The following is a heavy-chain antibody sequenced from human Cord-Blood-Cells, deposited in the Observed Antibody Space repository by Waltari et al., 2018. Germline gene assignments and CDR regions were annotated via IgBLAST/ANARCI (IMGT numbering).Heavy chain of an antibody. CDR1: GRPISRDCYY. D-gene: IGHD2-2*01. CDR2: IYYSGST. CDR3: AQVVPAAFAFDI. Sequence: QLQLQESGSGLVKPSETLSATCTVSGRPISRDCYYLGWFRQPPGNGLGWIGWIYYSGSTYYNPSLKSRVTISVDTSKNQFSLKLSSVTAADTAVYYCAQVVPAAFAFDIWGQGTMVTVSS. J-gene: IGHJ3*02. V-gene: IGHV4-39*01.